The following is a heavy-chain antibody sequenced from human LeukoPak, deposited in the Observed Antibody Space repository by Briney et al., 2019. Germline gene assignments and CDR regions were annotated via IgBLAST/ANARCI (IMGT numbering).Heavy chain of an antibody. J-gene: IGHJ4*02. CDR1: GFTFSSYE. D-gene: IGHD3-22*01. CDR3: ARYAMIVVPDY. CDR2: ISSSGSTI. V-gene: IGHV3-48*03. Sequence: GGSLRLSCAASGFTFSSYEMNWVRQAPGKGLEWVSYISSSGSTIYYADSVKGRFTISRDNAKNSLYLQMNSLRAEDTAVYYCARYAMIVVPDYGGQGTLVTVSS.